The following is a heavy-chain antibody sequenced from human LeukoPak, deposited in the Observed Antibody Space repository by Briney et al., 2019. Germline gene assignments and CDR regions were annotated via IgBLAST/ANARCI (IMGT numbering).Heavy chain of an antibody. CDR3: AREGGLRWLYGY. V-gene: IGHV3-74*01. J-gene: IGHJ4*02. Sequence: PGGSLRLSCAASGFTFSSYWMHWVRQAPGKGLVWVSRINSDGSSTSYADSVKGRFTISRDNAENTLYLQMNSLRAEDTAVYYCAREGGLRWLYGYWGQGTLVTVSS. CDR1: GFTFSSYW. CDR2: INSDGSST. D-gene: IGHD5-24*01.